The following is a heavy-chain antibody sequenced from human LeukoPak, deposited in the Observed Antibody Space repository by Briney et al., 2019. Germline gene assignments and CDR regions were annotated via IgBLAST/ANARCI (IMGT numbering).Heavy chain of an antibody. J-gene: IGHJ4*02. Sequence: PGGSLRLSCAASGFTVSSNYMSWVRQAPGKGLEWVSVIYSGGSTYYADSVKGRFTISRDNSKNTLYLQMNSLKTEDTAVYYCTTEGWLHTGLEYWGQGTLVTVSS. CDR2: IYSGGST. CDR1: GFTVSSNY. D-gene: IGHD3-3*01. CDR3: TTEGWLHTGLEY. V-gene: IGHV3-66*01.